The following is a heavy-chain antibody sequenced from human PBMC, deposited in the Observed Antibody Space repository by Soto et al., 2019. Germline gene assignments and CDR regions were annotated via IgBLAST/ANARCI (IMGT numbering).Heavy chain of an antibody. V-gene: IGHV1-69*01. J-gene: IGHJ3*02. D-gene: IGHD3-10*01. CDR1: GGTFSSFP. CDR3: AGSYKYGSGTFDAFDI. CDR2: IMPIFGTT. Sequence: QVQLVQSGAEVKKPGSSVKVSCKASGGTFSSFPIAWVRQAPGQGLEWVGGIMPIFGTTKYAQNFRDRVTIYADESTSTAYMELSSLRSEDTAVYYCAGSYKYGSGTFDAFDIWGQGTLVTVSS.